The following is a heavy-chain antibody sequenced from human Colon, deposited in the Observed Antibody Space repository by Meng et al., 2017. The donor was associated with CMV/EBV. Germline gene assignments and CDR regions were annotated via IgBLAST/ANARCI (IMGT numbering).Heavy chain of an antibody. CDR1: VFTFSDYY. Sequence: ASVFTFSDYYMSWIRQAPGKGLEWLSYISSSGDTVYYADSVRGRFTISRDSAKNSLYLQMNSLRAEDTAIYYCTRESIGASSAASYYWGQGTLVTVSS. J-gene: IGHJ4*02. V-gene: IGHV3-11*01. D-gene: IGHD4/OR15-4a*01. CDR3: TRESIGASSAASYY. CDR2: ISSSGDTV.